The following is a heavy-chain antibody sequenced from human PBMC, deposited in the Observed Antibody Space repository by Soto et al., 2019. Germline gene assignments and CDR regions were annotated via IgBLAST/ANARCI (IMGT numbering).Heavy chain of an antibody. D-gene: IGHD3-3*01. Sequence: VASVKVSCKASGYTFTSYYMHWVRQAPGQGLEWMGIINPSGGSTSYAQKFQGRVTMTRDTSTSTVYMELSSLRSEDTAVYYCARDRHVLRFLEWSKGAHYYYGMDVWGQGTTVTVSS. CDR2: INPSGGST. J-gene: IGHJ6*02. V-gene: IGHV1-46*01. CDR1: GYTFTSYY. CDR3: ARDRHVLRFLEWSKGAHYYYGMDV.